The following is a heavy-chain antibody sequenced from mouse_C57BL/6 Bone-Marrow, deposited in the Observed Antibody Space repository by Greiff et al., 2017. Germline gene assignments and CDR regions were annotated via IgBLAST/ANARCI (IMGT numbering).Heavy chain of an antibody. Sequence: QVQLQQSGAELVTPGASVKLSCKASGYTFTNYWMHWVQQRPGQGLEWIGMMHPNGGSPDYNEKFKSEATLSVDKSSRTAYMELSSLTSEDSAVYYCARSYDYDDYTMDYWGQGTSVTVSS. CDR1: GYTFTNYW. CDR2: MHPNGGSP. J-gene: IGHJ4*01. D-gene: IGHD2-4*01. CDR3: ARSYDYDDYTMDY. V-gene: IGHV1-64*01.